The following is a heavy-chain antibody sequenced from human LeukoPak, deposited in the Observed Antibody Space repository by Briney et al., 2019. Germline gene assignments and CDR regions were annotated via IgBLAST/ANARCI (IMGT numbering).Heavy chain of an antibody. CDR1: GFTFSSYA. V-gene: IGHV3-23*01. CDR2: INDNGAGT. D-gene: IGHD3-9*01. J-gene: IGHJ4*02. Sequence: PGGSLRLSCAASGFTFSSYAMSWVRQAPGKGLKWVSTINDNGAGTYYADSVKGRSTISRDNSYNTVSLQMNSLRDEDTGVYYCAKDYDILSGEEDYWGQGTLVTVSS. CDR3: AKDYDILSGEEDY.